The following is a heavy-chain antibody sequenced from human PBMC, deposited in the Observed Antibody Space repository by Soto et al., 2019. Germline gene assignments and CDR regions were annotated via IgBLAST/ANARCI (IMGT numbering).Heavy chain of an antibody. V-gene: IGHV3-30*03. CDR3: ATGDIVVVPAAIFY. J-gene: IGHJ4*02. Sequence: QVQLVESGGGVVQPGRSLRLSCAAAGFTVTTYGMQWVRQAPGKGLEWVARLTHDGSRDFYADSVKGRFTISRDTSKNTLYLQMNSLRAEDTAVYYCATGDIVVVPAAIFYWGQGTLVTVSS. CDR1: GFTVTTYG. CDR2: LTHDGSRD. D-gene: IGHD2-2*01.